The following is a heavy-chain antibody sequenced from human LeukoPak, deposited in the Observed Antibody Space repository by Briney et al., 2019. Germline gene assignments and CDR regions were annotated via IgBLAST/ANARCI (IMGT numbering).Heavy chain of an antibody. Sequence: SVKVSCKASGGTFSSYVISRVRQAPGQGLEWMGGIIPIFGTANYAQKFQGRVTITADESTSTAYMELSSLRSEDTAVYYCARSKALRLDDIYYWGQGTLVTVSS. CDR3: ARSKALRLDDIYY. V-gene: IGHV1-69*13. CDR1: GGTFSSYV. D-gene: IGHD3-9*01. CDR2: IIPIFGTA. J-gene: IGHJ4*02.